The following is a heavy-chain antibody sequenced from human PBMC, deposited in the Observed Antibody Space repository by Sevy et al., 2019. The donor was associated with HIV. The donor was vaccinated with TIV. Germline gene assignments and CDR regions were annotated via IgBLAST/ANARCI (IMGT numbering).Heavy chain of an antibody. CDR2: ILHSGCT. V-gene: IGHV4-34*01. D-gene: IGHD3-10*01. CDR3: ARGLGMVRGDFDY. CDR1: GGSFDGYY. J-gene: IGHJ4*02. Sequence: SETLSLTCAVHGGSFDGYYWTWIRQPQPPGKGLEWIGEILHSGCTNYNPSLKSRVTISVDTSKNQFSLKMTSLTAADTAMYYCARGLGMVRGDFDYWAQGTLVTVSS.